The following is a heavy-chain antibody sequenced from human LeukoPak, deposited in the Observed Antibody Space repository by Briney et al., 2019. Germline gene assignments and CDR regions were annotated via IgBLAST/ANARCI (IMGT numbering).Heavy chain of an antibody. CDR3: ARDSGDYYGSGSRFDP. Sequence: ASVKVSCKASGYRFTGYYIHWVRRAPGQGLEWMGWINPNNGGTNYAQEFQGGVTMARDTSITTTYMELSSLRSDDTAVYYCARDSGDYYGSGSRFDPWGQGTLVTVSS. CDR1: GYRFTGYY. V-gene: IGHV1-2*02. D-gene: IGHD3-10*01. J-gene: IGHJ5*02. CDR2: INPNNGGT.